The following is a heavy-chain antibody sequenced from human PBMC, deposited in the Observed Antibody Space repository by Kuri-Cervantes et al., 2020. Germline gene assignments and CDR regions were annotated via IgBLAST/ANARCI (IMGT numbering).Heavy chain of an antibody. CDR2: IKGKIEDETI. J-gene: IGHJ6*03. Sequence: GGSLRLSCGVSGITFTNAWMTWVRQAPGKGLEWVGRIKGKIEDETIEYAAPVKGRFTISRDDSKNTLYLQMNSPKTEDTAVYYCTTDLDHNYYYYMDVWGKGTTVTVSS. D-gene: IGHD1-14*01. CDR1: GITFTNAW. V-gene: IGHV3-15*01. CDR3: TTDLDHNYYYYMDV.